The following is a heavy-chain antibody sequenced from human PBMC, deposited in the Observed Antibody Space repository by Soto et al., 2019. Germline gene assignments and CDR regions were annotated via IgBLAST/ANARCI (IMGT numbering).Heavy chain of an antibody. J-gene: IGHJ4*02. CDR3: ARGRSIKIFGVVRGYFDY. CDR1: GGSFSCYY. D-gene: IGHD3-3*01. V-gene: IGHV4-34*01. Sequence: SETLSLTCAVYGGSFSCYYWSWIRQPPGKGLEWIGEINHSGSTNYNPSLKSRVTISVDTSKNQFSLKLSSVTAADTAVYYCARGRSIKIFGVVRGYFDYWGQGTLVTVSS. CDR2: INHSGST.